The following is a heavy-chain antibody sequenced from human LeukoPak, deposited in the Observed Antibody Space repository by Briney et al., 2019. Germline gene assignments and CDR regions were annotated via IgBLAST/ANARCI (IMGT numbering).Heavy chain of an antibody. CDR3: ARERVQYYYDSSGYYNWFDP. CDR1: GGSISSYY. CDR2: IYTSGST. V-gene: IGHV4-4*07. Sequence: SETLSLTCTVSGGSISSYYWSWIRQPAGKGLKWIGRIYTSGSTNYNPSLKSRVTMSVDTSKNQFSLKLSSVTAADTAVYYCARERVQYYYDSSGYYNWFDPWGQGTLVTVSS. D-gene: IGHD3-22*01. J-gene: IGHJ5*02.